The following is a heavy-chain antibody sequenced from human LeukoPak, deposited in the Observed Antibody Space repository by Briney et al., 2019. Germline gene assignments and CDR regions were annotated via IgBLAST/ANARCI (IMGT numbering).Heavy chain of an antibody. CDR3: ARALLTDDSSGYYGEFDY. Sequence: PSETLSLTCAVSGGSISSGGYSWSWIRQPPGKGLEWIGYIYHSGSTYHNPSLKSRVTISVDRSKNQFSLKLSSVTAADTAVYYCARALLTDDSSGYYGEFDYWGQGILVTVSS. CDR2: IYHSGST. V-gene: IGHV4-30-2*01. D-gene: IGHD3-22*01. J-gene: IGHJ4*02. CDR1: GGSISSGGYS.